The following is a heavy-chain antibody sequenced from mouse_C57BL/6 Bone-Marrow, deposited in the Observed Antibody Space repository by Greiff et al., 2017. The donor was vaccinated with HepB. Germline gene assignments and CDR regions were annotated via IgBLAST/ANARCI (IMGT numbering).Heavy chain of an antibody. D-gene: IGHD1-1*01. CDR1: GFTFCDYG. J-gene: IGHJ1*03. CDR3: ARKGDYYGSSYWYFDV. CDR2: ISNLAYSI. V-gene: IGHV5-15*01. Sequence: VKLQESGGGLVQPGGSLKLSCAASGFTFCDYGMAWVRQAPRKGPEWVAFISNLAYSIYYADTVTGRFTISRENAKNTLYLEMSSLRSEDTAMYYCARKGDYYGSSYWYFDVWGTGTTVTVSS.